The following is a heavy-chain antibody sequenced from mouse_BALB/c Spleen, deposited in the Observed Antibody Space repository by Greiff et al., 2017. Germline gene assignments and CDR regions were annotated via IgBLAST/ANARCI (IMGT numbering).Heavy chain of an antibody. CDR2: ISDGGSYT. D-gene: IGHD1-2*01. V-gene: IGHV5-4*02. CDR1: GFTFSDYY. Sequence: EVMLVESGGGLVKPGGSLKLSCAASGFTFSDYYMYWVRQTPEKRLEWVATISDGGSYTYYPDSVKGRFTISRDNAKNNLYLQMSSLKSEDTAMYYCARGLRLLLDYWGQGTTLTVSS. CDR3: ARGLRLLLDY. J-gene: IGHJ2*01.